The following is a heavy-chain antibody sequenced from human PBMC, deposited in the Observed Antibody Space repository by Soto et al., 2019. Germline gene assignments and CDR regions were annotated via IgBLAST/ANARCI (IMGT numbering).Heavy chain of an antibody. Sequence: PGGSLRLSCAASGFTFSSYAMSWVRQAPGKGLEWVSAISGSGGSTYYADSVKGRFTISRDNSKNTLYLQMNSLRAEDTAVYYCAKDRDSSSWYTSQWSDYYYYYYMDVWGKGTTVTVAS. J-gene: IGHJ6*03. CDR3: AKDRDSSSWYTSQWSDYYYYYYMDV. CDR2: ISGSGGST. CDR1: GFTFSSYA. V-gene: IGHV3-23*01. D-gene: IGHD6-13*01.